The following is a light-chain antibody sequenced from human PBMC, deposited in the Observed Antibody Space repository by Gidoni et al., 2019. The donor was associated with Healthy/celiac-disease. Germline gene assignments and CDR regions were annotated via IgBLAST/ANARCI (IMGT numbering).Light chain of an antibody. J-gene: IGKJ4*01. Sequence: RAPSSLSASVGDRVTITCRASQGISSYLNWYQQKPGKAPKLLIYDASSLESGVPSRFSGSGSGTDFTLTISSLQPEDFATYYCQQYDSHPLTFGGGTKVEIK. CDR3: QQYDSHPLT. CDR2: DAS. V-gene: IGKV1-13*02. CDR1: QGISSY.